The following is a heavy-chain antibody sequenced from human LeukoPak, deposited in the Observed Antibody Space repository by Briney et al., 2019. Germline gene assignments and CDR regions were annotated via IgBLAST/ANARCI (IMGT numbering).Heavy chain of an antibody. D-gene: IGHD5-18*01. Sequence: PGGSLRLSCAASGFTFSSYGMSWVRQAPGKGLEWVSVIYKNAITYYADTVKGRFTISRDNSKNMLYLQMNSLRADDTAVYYCVRGYSYGWFDPWGQGTLVTVSS. CDR1: GFTFSSYG. J-gene: IGHJ5*02. V-gene: IGHV3-23*05. CDR3: VRGYSYGWFDP. CDR2: IYKNAIT.